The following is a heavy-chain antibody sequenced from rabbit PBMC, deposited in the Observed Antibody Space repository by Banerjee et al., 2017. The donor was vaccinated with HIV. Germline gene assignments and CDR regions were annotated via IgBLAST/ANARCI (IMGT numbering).Heavy chain of an antibody. CDR3: ARDTGSSFSSYGMDL. Sequence: QSLEESGGDLVKPGASLTLTCTASGFSFSSSDYMCWVRQAPGKGLESIGCIYTGASGNTYSASWAKGRFTISKTSSTTVTLQMTSLTAADTATYFCARDTGSSFSSYGMDLWGPGTLVTVS. CDR2: IYTGASGNT. V-gene: IGHV1S40*01. J-gene: IGHJ6*01. D-gene: IGHD8-1*01. CDR1: GFSFSSSDY.